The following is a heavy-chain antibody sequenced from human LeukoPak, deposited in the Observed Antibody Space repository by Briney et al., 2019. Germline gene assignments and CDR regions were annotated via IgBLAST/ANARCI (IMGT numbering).Heavy chain of an antibody. V-gene: IGHV4-31*03. CDR2: VSYSGST. J-gene: IGHJ5*02. D-gene: IGHD1-20*01. CDR3: ARDPRGDITGTTFDR. CDR1: GGSITSGRFY. Sequence: NPSETLSLTCTLSGGSITSGRFYWTWIRQHPQRGLEWIGYVSYSGSTNYNSSLKSRLTISADTSKNQFYLGLTSVTAADTAVYFCARDPRGDITGTTFDRWGQGTLVTVSS.